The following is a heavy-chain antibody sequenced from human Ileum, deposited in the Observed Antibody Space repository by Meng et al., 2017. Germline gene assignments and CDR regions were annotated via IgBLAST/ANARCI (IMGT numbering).Heavy chain of an antibody. D-gene: IGHD6-13*01. CDR2: IEAGGTS. J-gene: IGHJ3*01. CDR3: ARPHSSSWSRAFDL. Sequence: GGSLRLSCAVSGITVSVNYMSWVRQAPAKGLELVSVIEAGGTSYHADSVKGRFTISRDNSKNTLYLEMNSLRAEDTAVYYCARPHSSSWSRAFDLWGQGTMVTVSS. CDR1: GITVSVNY. V-gene: IGHV3-66*02.